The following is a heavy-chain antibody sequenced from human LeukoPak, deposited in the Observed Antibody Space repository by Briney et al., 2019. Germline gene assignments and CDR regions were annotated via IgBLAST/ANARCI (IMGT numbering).Heavy chain of an antibody. Sequence: PSETLSLTCTVSGGSISSSSHYWGWIRQPPGKGLEWIGTIYYGGSTYYNPSLKSRVTISVDTSKNQFSLKLSSVTAADTAVYYCARLFGSSWLYYFDYWGQGTLVTVSS. CDR3: ARLFGSSWLYYFDY. CDR1: GGSISSSSHY. V-gene: IGHV4-39*07. D-gene: IGHD6-13*01. CDR2: IYYGGST. J-gene: IGHJ4*02.